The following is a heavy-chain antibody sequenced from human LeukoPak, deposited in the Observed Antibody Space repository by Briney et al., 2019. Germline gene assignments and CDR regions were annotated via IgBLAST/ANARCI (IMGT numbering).Heavy chain of an antibody. CDR3: ARDGSSGWTWYFDY. V-gene: IGHV3-30-3*01. CDR1: GITFSSYV. Sequence: GGSLRLSCAASGITFSSYVMHWVRQAPGKGLEWVAVISYDGSNKYYADSVKGRFTISRDNSKNTLYLQMNSLRAEDTAVYYCARDGSSGWTWYFDYWGQGTLVTVSS. CDR2: ISYDGSNK. D-gene: IGHD6-19*01. J-gene: IGHJ4*02.